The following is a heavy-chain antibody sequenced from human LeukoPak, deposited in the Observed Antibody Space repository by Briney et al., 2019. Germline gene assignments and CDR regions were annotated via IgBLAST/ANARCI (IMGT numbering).Heavy chain of an antibody. V-gene: IGHV3-48*03. Sequence: GRSLRLSCAASGFTFSSYEMNWVRHAPGKGLEWVSYISSSGSTIYYADSVKGRFTISRDNAKNSLYLQMNSVRAEDTAVYYCAELGITMIGGVWGKGTTVTISS. CDR3: AELGITMIGGV. D-gene: IGHD3-10*02. J-gene: IGHJ6*04. CDR1: GFTFSSYE. CDR2: ISSSGSTI.